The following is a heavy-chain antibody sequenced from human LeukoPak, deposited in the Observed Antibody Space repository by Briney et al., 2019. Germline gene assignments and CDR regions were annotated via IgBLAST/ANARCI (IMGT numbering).Heavy chain of an antibody. V-gene: IGHV3-23*01. CDR3: AKAVPTIAARLCWFDP. Sequence: GGSLRLSCAASGFTFSSYAMSWVRQAPGKGLEWVSAISGSGGSTYYADSVKGRFTISRDNSKNTLYLQMNSLRAEDTAVYYCAKAVPTIAARLCWFDPWGQGTLATVSS. CDR1: GFTFSSYA. CDR2: ISGSGGST. J-gene: IGHJ5*02. D-gene: IGHD6-6*01.